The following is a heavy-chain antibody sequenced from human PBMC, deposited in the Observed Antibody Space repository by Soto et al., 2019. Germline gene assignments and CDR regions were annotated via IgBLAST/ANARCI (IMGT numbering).Heavy chain of an antibody. V-gene: IGHV3-7*01. CDR2: MNQDGSDK. Sequence: EVQLVESGGGLVQPGGSLRLSCVASGFTFSSYWMSWVRQAPGKGPEWVANMNQDGSDKYYVGSVRGRCTISRDNAENSLFLQLNSPRAEDTAVYYCARGQGTAVDYWGQGTQVTVSS. CDR3: ARGQGTAVDY. J-gene: IGHJ4*02. CDR1: GFTFSSYW.